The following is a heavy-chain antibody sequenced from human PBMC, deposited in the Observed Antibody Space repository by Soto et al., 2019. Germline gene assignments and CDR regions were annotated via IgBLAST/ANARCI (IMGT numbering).Heavy chain of an antibody. V-gene: IGHV3-23*01. CDR3: AKGSASARPYYFDY. Sequence: GGSLRLSCAASGFTFSSYVMSWVRQAPGKGLEWVSALTGNSGDTYYADSVKGRFTTSRDKSKNTLYLQMSSLRAEDTAVYYCAKGSASARPYYFDYWGQGTLVTVSS. D-gene: IGHD6-6*01. CDR1: GFTFSSYV. CDR2: LTGNSGDT. J-gene: IGHJ4*02.